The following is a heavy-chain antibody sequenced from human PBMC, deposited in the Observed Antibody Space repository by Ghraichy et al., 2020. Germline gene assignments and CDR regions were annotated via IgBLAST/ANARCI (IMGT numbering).Heavy chain of an antibody. Sequence: GGSLRLSCAASGFTFSTYALSWVRLAPGKGLEWVSALSGNGDNINYADSVKGRFTISRDPSKNTLYLQMNSLRVEDTALYYCAKGGLQPAGYWYFDRWGRGTLVTVSP. CDR2: LSGNGDNI. J-gene: IGHJ2*01. D-gene: IGHD2-2*01. CDR3: AKGGLQPAGYWYFDR. V-gene: IGHV3-23*01. CDR1: GFTFSTYA.